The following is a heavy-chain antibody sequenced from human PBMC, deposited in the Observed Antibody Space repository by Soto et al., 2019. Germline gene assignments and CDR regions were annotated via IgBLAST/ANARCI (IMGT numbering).Heavy chain of an antibody. CDR1: GFTFSSYW. CDR3: ARESYSSSWYLPANTIDY. CDR2: INSDGSST. Sequence: PGGSLRLSCAASGFTFSSYWMHWVRQAPGKGLVWVSRINSDGSSTSYADSVKGRFTISRDNAKNTLYLQMNSLRAEDTAVYYCARESYSSSWYLPANTIDYWGQGTLVTVSS. V-gene: IGHV3-74*01. J-gene: IGHJ4*02. D-gene: IGHD6-13*01.